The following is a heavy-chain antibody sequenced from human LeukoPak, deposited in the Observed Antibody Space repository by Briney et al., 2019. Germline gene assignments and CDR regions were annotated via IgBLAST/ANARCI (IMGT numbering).Heavy chain of an antibody. CDR2: IGTAGDT. CDR1: GFSFSSYD. V-gene: IGHV3-13*04. D-gene: IGHD2-2*01. Sequence: PGGSLRLSCAASGFSFSSYDMHWVRQATGKRLEWVSSIGTAGDTYYPDAVKGRFTISRENAKNSLYLQMNSLSAGDTAVYHCARGFWSCSSTSCFDYWGQGTLVTVSS. J-gene: IGHJ4*02. CDR3: ARGFWSCSSTSCFDY.